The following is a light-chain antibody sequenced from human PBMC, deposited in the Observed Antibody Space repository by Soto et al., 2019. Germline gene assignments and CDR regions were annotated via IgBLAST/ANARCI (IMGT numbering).Light chain of an antibody. Sequence: QSVLTQPPSASRTPGQRVTISCSGSSSNIGSNTVNWYQQLPGTAPKLLIYSNNQRPSGVPDRFSGSKSGTSASLAISGLQSEDEADYYCAAWDDSVNGPVFGGGTKLTVL. CDR3: AAWDDSVNGPV. CDR2: SNN. CDR1: SSNIGSNT. J-gene: IGLJ2*01. V-gene: IGLV1-44*01.